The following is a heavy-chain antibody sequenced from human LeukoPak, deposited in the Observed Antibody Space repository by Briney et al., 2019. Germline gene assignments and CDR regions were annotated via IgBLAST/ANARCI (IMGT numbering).Heavy chain of an antibody. CDR2: ISSSGSTI. V-gene: IGHV3-11*04. CDR1: GFTFSDHY. D-gene: IGHD5-18*01. J-gene: IGHJ5*02. CDR3: ARDLSGYNYGYGHWFDP. Sequence: GGSLRLSCGASGFTFSDHYMSWIRQAPGKGLEWVSYISSSGSTIYYLDSVKGRFTISRDNAKNSLYLQMNSLRAEDTAVYYCARDLSGYNYGYGHWFDPWGQGTLVTVSS.